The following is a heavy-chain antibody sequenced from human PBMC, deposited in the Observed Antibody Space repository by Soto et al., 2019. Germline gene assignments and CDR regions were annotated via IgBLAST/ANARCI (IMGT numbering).Heavy chain of an antibody. CDR1: GFTFSSYA. J-gene: IGHJ4*02. D-gene: IGHD6-13*01. CDR3: AKARPREYRSRYFDY. V-gene: IGHV3-23*01. CDR2: ISGSGGST. Sequence: GGSLRLCCAASGFTFSSYAMSWVRQAPGKGLEWVSAISGSGGSTYYADSVKGRFTISRDNSKNTLYLQMNSLRAEDTAVYYCAKARPREYRSRYFDYWGQGTLVTVSS.